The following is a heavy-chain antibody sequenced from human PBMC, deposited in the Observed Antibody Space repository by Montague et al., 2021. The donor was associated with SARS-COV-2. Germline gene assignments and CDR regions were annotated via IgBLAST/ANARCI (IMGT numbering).Heavy chain of an antibody. D-gene: IGHD3-3*01. CDR1: GFTFSTYA. CDR2: LNSAGSSA. V-gene: IGHV3-23*03. CDR3: AKVKHVQYDFLSGYRGSYFDY. J-gene: IGHJ4*02. Sequence: SLRLSCAASGFTFSTYAMSWVRQAPGKGLEWVSVLNSAGSSAYYADSVKGRFTISRDNSKNTLYLQMNSLRAEDTAVYYCAKVKHVQYDFLSGYRGSYFDYWGQGTLVAVSS.